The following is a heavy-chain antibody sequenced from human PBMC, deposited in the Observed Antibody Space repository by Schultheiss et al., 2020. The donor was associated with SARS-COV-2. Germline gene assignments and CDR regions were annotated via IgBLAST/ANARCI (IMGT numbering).Heavy chain of an antibody. CDR2: IWYDGSNK. J-gene: IGHJ6*03. CDR1: GFTFSSYG. D-gene: IGHD6-13*01. Sequence: GGSLRLSCAASGFTFSSYGMHWVRQAPGKGLEWVAVIWYDGSNKYYADSVKGRFTISRDNAKNSLYLQMNSLRAEDTAVYYCATLISYSSSWYGYYYYYMDVWGKGTTVTVSS. CDR3: ATLISYSSSWYGYYYYYMDV. V-gene: IGHV3-33*03.